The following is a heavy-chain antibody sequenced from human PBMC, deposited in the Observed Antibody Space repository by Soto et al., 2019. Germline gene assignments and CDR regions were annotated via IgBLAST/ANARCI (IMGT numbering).Heavy chain of an antibody. J-gene: IGHJ4*02. D-gene: IGHD2-21*02. CDR1: GYTFTHFG. CDR2: ISAYNGNT. CDR3: ARGVTPIDY. V-gene: IGHV1-18*01. Sequence: QVQLVQSGAEVKKPGASVKVSCKASGYTFTHFGISWVRQAPGQGLEWMGWISAYNGNTNCAQNFQGQPTTTTDTSTSTAYMEPRSLRSDDTAVYYCARGVTPIDYWVQGTLVTVSS.